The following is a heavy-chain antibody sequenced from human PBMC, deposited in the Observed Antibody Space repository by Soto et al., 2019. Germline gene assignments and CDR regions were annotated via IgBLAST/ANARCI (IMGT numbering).Heavy chain of an antibody. CDR3: TTDPHLHIVVVPAATGENWFDP. J-gene: IGHJ5*02. Sequence: PGGSLRLSCAASGFTFSNAWMSWVRQAPGKGLEWVGRIKSKTDGGTTDYAAPVKGRFTISRDDSKNTLYLQMNSLKTEDTAVYYCTTDPHLHIVVVPAATGENWFDPWGQGTLVTVSS. CDR1: GFTFSNAW. V-gene: IGHV3-15*01. CDR2: IKSKTDGGTT. D-gene: IGHD2-2*01.